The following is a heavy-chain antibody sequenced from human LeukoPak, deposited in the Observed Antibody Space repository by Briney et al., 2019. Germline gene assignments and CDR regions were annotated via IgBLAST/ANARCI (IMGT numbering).Heavy chain of an antibody. V-gene: IGHV3-21*01. Sequence: GGSLRLSCAASGFTFSSYSMNWVRQAPGKGLEWVSSSSSSSSYIYYADSVKGRFTISRDNAKNSLYLQMNSLRAEDTAVYYCAADGYSGYDRFDYWGQGTLVTVSS. D-gene: IGHD5-12*01. CDR2: SSSSSSYI. CDR1: GFTFSSYS. J-gene: IGHJ4*02. CDR3: AADGYSGYDRFDY.